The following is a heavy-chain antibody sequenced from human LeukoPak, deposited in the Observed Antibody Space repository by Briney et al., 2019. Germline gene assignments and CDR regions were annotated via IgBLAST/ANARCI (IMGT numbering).Heavy chain of an antibody. Sequence: SETLSLTCAVYGGSFSGYSWSWIRQPPGKGLEWIGEINHSGSTNYNPSLKSRATISVDTSKNQFSLKLSSVTAADTAVYYCAIAAAGTRDAFDIWGQGTMVTVSS. CDR3: AIAAAGTRDAFDI. CDR1: GGSFSGYS. D-gene: IGHD6-13*01. J-gene: IGHJ3*02. V-gene: IGHV4-34*01. CDR2: INHSGST.